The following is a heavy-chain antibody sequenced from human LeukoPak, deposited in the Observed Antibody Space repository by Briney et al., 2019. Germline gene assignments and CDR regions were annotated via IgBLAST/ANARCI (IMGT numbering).Heavy chain of an antibody. Sequence: GGSLRLSCAASGFTFGSYAMYWVRQAPGKGLERVSGIFGSGGSPHYADSVKGRFTISRDNSKNTVYLQMNSPRVEDTAVYYCAKTTTGYSSGRYPGWPADYWGQGTLVTVSS. V-gene: IGHV3-23*01. CDR3: AKTTTGYSSGRYPGWPADY. CDR1: GFTFGSYA. CDR2: IFGSGGSP. D-gene: IGHD6-19*01. J-gene: IGHJ4*02.